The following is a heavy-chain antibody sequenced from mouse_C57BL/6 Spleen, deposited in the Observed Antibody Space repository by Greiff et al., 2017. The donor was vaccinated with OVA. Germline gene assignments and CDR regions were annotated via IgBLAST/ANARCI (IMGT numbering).Heavy chain of an antibody. D-gene: IGHD2-5*01. CDR3: AREGNSNYGYFDV. CDR1: GYAFSSSW. V-gene: IGHV1-82*01. CDR2: IYPGDGDT. J-gene: IGHJ1*03. Sequence: VQLQQSGPELVKPGASVKISCKASGYAFSSSWMNWVKQRPGKGLEWIGRIYPGDGDTNYNGKFKGKATLTADKSSSTAYMQLSSLTSEDSAVYFCAREGNSNYGYFDVWGTGTTVTVSS.